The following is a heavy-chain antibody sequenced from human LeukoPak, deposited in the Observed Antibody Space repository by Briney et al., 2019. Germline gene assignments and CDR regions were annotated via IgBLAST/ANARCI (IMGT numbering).Heavy chain of an antibody. V-gene: IGHV4-59*08. J-gene: IGHJ6*02. Sequence: SETLSLTCTVSGGSISSYYGSWIRQPPGKGLEWIGYIYYSGSTNYNPSLKSRVTISVDTSKNQFSLKLSSVTAADTAVYYCARRVAGGIYGMDVWGQGTTVTVSS. CDR2: IYYSGST. CDR1: GGSISSYY. D-gene: IGHD1-14*01. CDR3: ARRVAGGIYGMDV.